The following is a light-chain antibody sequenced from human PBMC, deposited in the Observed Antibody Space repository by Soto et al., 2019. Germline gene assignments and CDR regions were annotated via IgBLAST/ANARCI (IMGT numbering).Light chain of an antibody. CDR2: GAS. J-gene: IGKJ5*01. CDR1: QSVSSSY. Sequence: EIGLTESPGTLSLSPGERATLSCRASQSVSSSYLAWYQQKPGQAPRLLIYGASSRATGIPDRFSGSGSGTDFTLTISRLEPEDFAVYYCQQYNNWPITFGQGTRLEIK. CDR3: QQYNNWPIT. V-gene: IGKV3-20*01.